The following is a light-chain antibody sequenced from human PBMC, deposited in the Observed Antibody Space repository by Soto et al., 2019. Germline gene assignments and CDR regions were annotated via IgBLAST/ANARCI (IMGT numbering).Light chain of an antibody. CDR3: QQYNNWPPIT. J-gene: IGKJ5*01. Sequence: EIVMTQSPATLSLSPGERATLSCRASQSVSSNLAWYQQKLGQAPRLLIYGASTRATGIPGRFSGSGSGTEFTLTISSLQSEDFAVYYCQQYNNWPPITFGQGTRLEIK. CDR1: QSVSSN. CDR2: GAS. V-gene: IGKV3-15*01.